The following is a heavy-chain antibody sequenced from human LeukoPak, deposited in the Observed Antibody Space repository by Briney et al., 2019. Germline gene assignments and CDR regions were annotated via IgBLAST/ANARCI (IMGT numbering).Heavy chain of an antibody. CDR2: INPTSGGT. Sequence: ASVKVSCKASGYTFTGYYMHWVRQAPGQGLEWMGWINPTSGGTNYAQKFQGRVTMTRDTSISTAYMELSRLGSDDTAVYYCARTPLPIVVVPAAINNWFDLWGHETLVTVSS. D-gene: IGHD2-2*01. CDR1: GYTFTGYY. J-gene: IGHJ5*02. CDR3: ARTPLPIVVVPAAINNWFDL. V-gene: IGHV1-2*02.